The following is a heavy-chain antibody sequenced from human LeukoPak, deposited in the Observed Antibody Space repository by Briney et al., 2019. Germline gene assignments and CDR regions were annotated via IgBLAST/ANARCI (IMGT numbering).Heavy chain of an antibody. CDR3: ARAGQQLVQRWFDP. D-gene: IGHD6-13*01. Sequence: PSETLSLTCAVYGGSFSGYYWSWIRQPPGKGLEWIGEINHSGSTNYNPSLKSRVTISVDTSKNQFSLKLSSVTAADTAVYYCARAGQQLVQRWFDPCGQGTLVTVSS. CDR2: INHSGST. V-gene: IGHV4-34*01. J-gene: IGHJ5*02. CDR1: GGSFSGYY.